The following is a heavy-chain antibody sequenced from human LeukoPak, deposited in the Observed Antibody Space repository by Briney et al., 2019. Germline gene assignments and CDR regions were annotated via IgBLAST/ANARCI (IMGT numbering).Heavy chain of an antibody. V-gene: IGHV3-30*04. CDR2: ISYDGSNK. J-gene: IGHJ4*02. CDR3: ARDEEVALRYFDWLLGTSLDY. Sequence: HAGGSLRLSCAASGFTFSSYAMHWVRQAPGKGLEWVAVISYDGSNKYYADSVKGRFTISRDNSKNTLYLQMNSLRAEDTAVYYCARDEEVALRYFDWLLGTSLDYWGQGTLVTVSS. CDR1: GFTFSSYA. D-gene: IGHD3-9*01.